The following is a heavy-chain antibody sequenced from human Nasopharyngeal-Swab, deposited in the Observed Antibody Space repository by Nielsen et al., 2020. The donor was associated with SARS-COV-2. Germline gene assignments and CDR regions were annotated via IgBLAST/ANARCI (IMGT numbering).Heavy chain of an antibody. CDR3: ARVVPARVTFDY. CDR1: GDSISSSGYY. V-gene: IGHV4-39*07. D-gene: IGHD5-18*01. J-gene: IGHJ4*02. Sequence: SETLSLICSVSGDSISSSGYYWGWVRQPPGKALEWIGRLYYTGDTYYNPSLRGRVTLSVDTSKNQVSLKLSSVTAADTAIYYCARVVPARVTFDYWGQGLLVTVSS. CDR2: LYYTGDT.